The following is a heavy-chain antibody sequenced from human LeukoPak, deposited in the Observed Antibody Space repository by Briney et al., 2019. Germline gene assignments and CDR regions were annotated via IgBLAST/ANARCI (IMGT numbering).Heavy chain of an antibody. CDR2: IRSKANSYAT. CDR1: GFTFSGSA. J-gene: IGHJ6*02. Sequence: GGSLRLSCAASGFTFSGSAMHWVRQASGKGLEWVGRIRSKANSYATAYAASVKGRFTISRDDSKNTAYLQMNSLKTEDTAVYYCTSGYGDYVDYYYYGMDVWGQGTTVTVSS. CDR3: TSGYGDYVDYYYYGMDV. D-gene: IGHD4-17*01. V-gene: IGHV3-73*01.